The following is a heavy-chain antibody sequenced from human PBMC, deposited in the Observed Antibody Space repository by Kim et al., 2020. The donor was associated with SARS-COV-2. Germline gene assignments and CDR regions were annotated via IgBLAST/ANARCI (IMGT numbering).Heavy chain of an antibody. CDR2: DT. CDR3: ARGSYGTFDY. J-gene: IGHJ4*02. Sequence: DTYYPGSVKGRFTISRENAKNSLYLQMNSLRAGDTAVYYCARGSYGTFDYWGQGTLVTVSS. V-gene: IGHV3-13*01. D-gene: IGHD5-18*01.